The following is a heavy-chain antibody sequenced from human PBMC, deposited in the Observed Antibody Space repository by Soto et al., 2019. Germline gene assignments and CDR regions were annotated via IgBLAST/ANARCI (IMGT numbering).Heavy chain of an antibody. CDR3: VRDFR. CDR2: INGDGTIT. Sequence: EVQLVESVGGLVQPGGSLRLSCAASGFTFTNLWIYWVRQTPEKGLVWVAGINGDGTITAYADSVKGRFTISRDNAKSTLYLQMNSLTIEDTALYYCVRDFRWGQGTLVTVSS. CDR1: GFTFTNLW. V-gene: IGHV3-74*01. J-gene: IGHJ1*01.